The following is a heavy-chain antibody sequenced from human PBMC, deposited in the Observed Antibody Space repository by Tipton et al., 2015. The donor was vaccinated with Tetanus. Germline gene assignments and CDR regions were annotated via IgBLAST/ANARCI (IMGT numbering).Heavy chain of an antibody. CDR3: ARAPLSGGAFDI. V-gene: IGHV4-59*10. CDR2: IYTSGST. D-gene: IGHD3-16*01. J-gene: IGHJ3*02. CDR1: GGSFSGYY. Sequence: TLSLTCAVYGGSFSGYYWSWIRQPAGKGLEWIGRIYTSGSTNYNPSLKSRVTMSVDTSKNQFSLKLSSVTAADTAVYYCARAPLSGGAFDIWGQGTMVTVSS.